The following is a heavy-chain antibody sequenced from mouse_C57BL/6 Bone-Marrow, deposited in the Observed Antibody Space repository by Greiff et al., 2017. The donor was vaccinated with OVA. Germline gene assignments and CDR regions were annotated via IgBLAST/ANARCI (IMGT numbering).Heavy chain of an antibody. J-gene: IGHJ4*01. CDR2: IYPGSGST. CDR1: GYTFPSYW. CDR3: ARCYYYGSSYDAMDY. D-gene: IGHD1-1*01. V-gene: IGHV1-55*01. Sequence: QVQLQQPGAELVKPGASVKMSCKASGYTFPSYWITWVKQRPGQGLEWIGDIYPGSGSTNYNETFKSKATLTVDTSSSTAYMQLSSLTSEDSAVYYCARCYYYGSSYDAMDYWGQGTSVTVSS.